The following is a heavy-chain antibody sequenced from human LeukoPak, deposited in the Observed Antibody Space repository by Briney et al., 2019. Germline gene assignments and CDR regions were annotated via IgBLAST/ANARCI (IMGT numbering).Heavy chain of an antibody. D-gene: IGHD6-19*01. CDR2: IKQDGSEK. CDR1: GFTFSSYW. Sequence: GSLRLSCAASGFTFSSYWMSWVRQAPGKGLEWVANIKQDGSEKYCVDSVKGRFTISRDNAKNSLYLQMNGLRAEDTAVYYCARDGSSGWHGAVDYWGQGTLVTVSS. CDR3: ARDGSSGWHGAVDY. J-gene: IGHJ4*02. V-gene: IGHV3-7*01.